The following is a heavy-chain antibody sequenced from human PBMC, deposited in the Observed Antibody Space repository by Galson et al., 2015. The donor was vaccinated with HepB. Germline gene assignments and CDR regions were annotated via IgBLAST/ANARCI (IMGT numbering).Heavy chain of an antibody. CDR3: ARDSQGTGAFDI. J-gene: IGHJ3*02. V-gene: IGHV3-48*01. CDR2: ISSSRSNI. Sequence: SLRLSCAASGFTFSSYTMNWVRQAPGKGLEWVSYISSSRSNIYYADSVKGRFTISRDNAKNSLYLQMNSLGAEETAVYYCARDSQGTGAFDIWGQGTMVTVSS. D-gene: IGHD1-14*01. CDR1: GFTFSSYT.